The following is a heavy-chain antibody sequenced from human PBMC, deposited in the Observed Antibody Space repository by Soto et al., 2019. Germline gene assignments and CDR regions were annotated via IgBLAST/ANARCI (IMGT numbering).Heavy chain of an antibody. CDR3: ARDDDYPDNGFDY. Sequence: QVQLVESGGGVVQPGTSLRLSCAASGFTFSRHGMHWVRQTPGKGLEWLAVILNDASGHWYADSVKGRFTISRDNFENKLYLQMNGLRLEDTAMYYCARDDDYPDNGFDYWGQGTLVTGSS. D-gene: IGHD4-17*01. CDR1: GFTFSRHG. V-gene: IGHV3-33*01. J-gene: IGHJ4*02. CDR2: ILNDASGH.